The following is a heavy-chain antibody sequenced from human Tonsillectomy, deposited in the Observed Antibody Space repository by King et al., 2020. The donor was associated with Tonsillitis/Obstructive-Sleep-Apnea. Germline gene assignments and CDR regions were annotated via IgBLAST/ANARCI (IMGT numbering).Heavy chain of an antibody. CDR3: AGGIVAVPAANLDY. V-gene: IGHV4-59*01. D-gene: IGHD2-2*01. CDR2: IYYSGST. J-gene: IGHJ4*02. CDR1: GGSINNYY. Sequence: VPLQESGPGLVKPSENLSLTCTVSGGSINNYYWSWVRQPPGKGLEWIGYIYYSGSTNYNPSLKSRVTISLDTSKNQFSLKLSSVTAADTAVYYCAGGIVAVPAANLDYWGQGTLVTVSS.